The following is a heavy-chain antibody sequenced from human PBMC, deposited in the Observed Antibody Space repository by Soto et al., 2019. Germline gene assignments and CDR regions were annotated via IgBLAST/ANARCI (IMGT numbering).Heavy chain of an antibody. D-gene: IGHD3-22*01. Sequence: ETLSLSCAASGFTFSSYSMNWVRQAPGKGLEWVSSISSSSSYIYYADSVKGRFTISRDNAKNSLYLQMNSLRAEDTAVYYCARVYYYDSSGCLDYWGQGTLVTVSS. CDR1: GFTFSSYS. CDR3: ARVYYYDSSGCLDY. CDR2: ISSSSSYI. J-gene: IGHJ4*02. V-gene: IGHV3-21*01.